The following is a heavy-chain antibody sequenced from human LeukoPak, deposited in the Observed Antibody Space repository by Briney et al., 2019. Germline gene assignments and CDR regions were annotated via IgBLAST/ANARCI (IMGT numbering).Heavy chain of an antibody. Sequence: PGGSLRLSCAASGITVSTNYMSWVRQAPGKGLEWVSIIYSGGATFYADSAKGRFTISRENSKNTLWLQMNSLRAEDTAVYYCARVAAGANQYYFDYWGQGTLVTVSS. CDR3: ARVAAGANQYYFDY. CDR1: GITVSTNY. D-gene: IGHD1-26*01. V-gene: IGHV3-66*01. CDR2: IYSGGAT. J-gene: IGHJ4*02.